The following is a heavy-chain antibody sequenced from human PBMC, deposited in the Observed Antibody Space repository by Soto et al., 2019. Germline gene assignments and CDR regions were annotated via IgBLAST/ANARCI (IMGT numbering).Heavy chain of an antibody. CDR1: GYSFTSYW. CDR3: ARRYQVRGYSYGYVYVY. CDR2: IYPGDSDT. V-gene: IGHV5-51*01. J-gene: IGHJ4*02. D-gene: IGHD5-18*01. Sequence: PGESLKISCKGSGYSFTSYWIGWVRQMPGKGLEWMGIIYPGDSDTRYSPSFQGQVTISADKSISTAYLQWSSLKASDTAMYYCARRYQVRGYSYGYVYVYWGQGTLVTVSS.